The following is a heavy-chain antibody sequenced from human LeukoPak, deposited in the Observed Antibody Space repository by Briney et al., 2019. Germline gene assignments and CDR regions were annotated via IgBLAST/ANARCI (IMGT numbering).Heavy chain of an antibody. V-gene: IGHV3-23*01. D-gene: IGHD3-10*01. CDR1: GFDFSSHG. CDR2: INFNGGRT. Sequence: PGGSLRLSCAASGFDFSSHGMNWVRQAPGKGLEWFSTINFNGGRTYYADSVKGRFSVSRDNSKNTLYLQMNSLRVEDTAVYYCAKGGRGSWAGNTGDWGQGTLVSVSS. J-gene: IGHJ4*02. CDR3: AKGGRGSWAGNTGD.